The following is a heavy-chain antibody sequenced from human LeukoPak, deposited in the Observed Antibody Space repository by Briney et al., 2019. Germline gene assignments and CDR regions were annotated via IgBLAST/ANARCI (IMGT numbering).Heavy chain of an antibody. CDR1: GASIRSFY. V-gene: IGHV4-59*01. J-gene: IGHJ5*01. D-gene: IGHD3-3*01. Sequence: PSETLSLTCTVSGASIRSFYWSWIRLSPGRGLEWIGSIHDTERSNYNPSLNSRVTISLAATKDQISLELNSVTAADTAVYYCVRGGGRSLWSGYYRLFDFWGQGTLVTVSS. CDR3: VRGGGRSLWSGYYRLFDF. CDR2: IHDTERS.